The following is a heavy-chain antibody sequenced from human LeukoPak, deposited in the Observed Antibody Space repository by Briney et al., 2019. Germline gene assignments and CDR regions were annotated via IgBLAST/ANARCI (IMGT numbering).Heavy chain of an antibody. CDR1: GFSFSDY. V-gene: IGHV3-11*04. CDR3: ARRDWISGAVRAVDI. D-gene: IGHD3-3*01. Sequence: GGSLRLSCVGSGFSFSDYMSWIRQAPGKGLECVSYISNDGVDKYYVDSVRGRFTVSRDNAKKSMYLQMSGLRADDTAVYYCARRDWISGAVRAVDIWGQGTMVTVSS. J-gene: IGHJ3*02. CDR2: ISNDGVDK.